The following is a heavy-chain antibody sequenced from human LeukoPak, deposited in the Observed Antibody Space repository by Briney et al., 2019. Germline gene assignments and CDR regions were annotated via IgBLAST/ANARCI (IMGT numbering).Heavy chain of an antibody. CDR2: INHSGST. V-gene: IGHV4-34*01. CDR1: GGSFSGYY. J-gene: IGHJ5*02. D-gene: IGHD1-26*01. Sequence: SETLSLTCAVYGGSFSGYYWSWIRQPPGKGLEWIGEINHSGSTNYNPSLKSRVTISVDTSKNQFSLKLSSVTAADTTVYYCARHSGGTYYVNFDPWGQGTLVTVSS. CDR3: ARHSGGTYYVNFDP.